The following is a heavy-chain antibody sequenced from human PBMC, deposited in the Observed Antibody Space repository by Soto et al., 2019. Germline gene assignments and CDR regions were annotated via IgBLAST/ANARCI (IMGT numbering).Heavy chain of an antibody. CDR3: ARVDPRGVAVVRDY. J-gene: IGHJ4*02. V-gene: IGHV1-18*01. Sequence: GASVKVSCKASGNTSASHGFSWVRQAPGQGLEWMGWISGFNGQTNYALKFQGRVTLTTDTSTSTAYMEPRSLRSDDTAVYFCARVDPRGVAVVRDYWGQGTLVTVSS. CDR2: ISGFNGQT. CDR1: GNTSASHG. D-gene: IGHD3-10*01.